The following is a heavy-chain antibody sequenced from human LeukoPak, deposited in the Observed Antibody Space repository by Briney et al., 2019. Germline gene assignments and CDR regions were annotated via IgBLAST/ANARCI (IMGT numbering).Heavy chain of an antibody. V-gene: IGHV3-21*01. CDR1: GFTFSSYS. J-gene: IGHJ2*01. CDR2: ISSSSSYI. Sequence: SCAASGFTFSSYSMNWVRQAPGKGLEWVSSISSSSSYIYYADSVKGRFTISRDNDKKSLYMQMNRLRAEDTAVYYCAKEGLITETGYSSGWYEGPGYFDLWGRGTLVTVSS. CDR3: AKEGLITETGYSSGWYEGPGYFDL. D-gene: IGHD6-19*01.